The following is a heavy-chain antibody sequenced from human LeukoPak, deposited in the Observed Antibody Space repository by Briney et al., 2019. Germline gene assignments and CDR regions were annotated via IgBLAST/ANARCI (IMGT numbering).Heavy chain of an antibody. Sequence: GGSLRLSCAASGFTFSSYTMHWVRQAPGKGLEWVAFIRYDGSNKYCADSVKGRFTVSRDNSKNTLYLQMNSLRAEDTAVYYCAKDKTDFGDYSYMDVWGKGTTVAVSS. D-gene: IGHD4-17*01. J-gene: IGHJ6*03. CDR3: AKDKTDFGDYSYMDV. CDR1: GFTFSSYT. CDR2: IRYDGSNK. V-gene: IGHV3-30*02.